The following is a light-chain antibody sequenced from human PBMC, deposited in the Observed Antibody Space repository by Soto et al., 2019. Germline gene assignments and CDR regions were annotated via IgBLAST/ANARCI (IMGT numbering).Light chain of an antibody. J-gene: IGKJ1*01. CDR1: QSTSSSY. CDR3: QQYSSTFWT. V-gene: IGKV3-20*01. Sequence: EIVLTQSPGTLSLPPGERTTLSCRASQSTSSSYLAWYQQKPGQAPRLLVYGASSRATGIPDRFSGSGSGTDFTLTISRLEPEDFALYYCQQYSSTFWTLGQGTKV. CDR2: GAS.